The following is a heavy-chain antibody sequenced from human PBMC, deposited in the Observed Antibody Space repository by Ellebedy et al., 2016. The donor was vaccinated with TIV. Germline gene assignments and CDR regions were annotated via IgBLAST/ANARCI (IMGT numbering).Heavy chain of an antibody. J-gene: IGHJ4*02. CDR2: ISYDGSNK. V-gene: IGHV3-30-3*01. CDR1: GFTFSSYA. D-gene: IGHD3-3*01. Sequence: LSLTCASSGFTFSSYAMHWVRQAPGKGLEWVAIISYDGSNKYYADSVKGRFTISRDNSRNTLFLQMSSLRAEDTAVYYCANGRNSDFLPGYWGQGTLVTVSS. CDR3: ANGRNSDFLPGY.